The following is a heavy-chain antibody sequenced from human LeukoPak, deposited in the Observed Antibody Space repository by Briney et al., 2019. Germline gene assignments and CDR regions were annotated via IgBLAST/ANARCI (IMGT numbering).Heavy chain of an antibody. CDR1: GGSLSSYY. V-gene: IGHV4-59*01. J-gene: IGHJ3*02. CDR2: IYYSGST. CDR3: ARPRLYYDILTGYRPDAFDI. D-gene: IGHD3-9*01. Sequence: SETLSLTCTVSGGSLSSYYWSWIRQPPGKGLEWIGYIYYSGSTNYYPSLKSRVTISVDTSKNQFSLKLSSVTAADTAVYYWARPRLYYDILTGYRPDAFDIWGQGTMVTVSS.